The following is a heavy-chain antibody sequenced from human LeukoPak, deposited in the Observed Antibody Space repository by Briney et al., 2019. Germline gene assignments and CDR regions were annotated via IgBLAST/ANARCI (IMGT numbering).Heavy chain of an antibody. CDR2: IDYSGNT. V-gene: IGHV4-39*01. CDR1: GGSISSTSYY. J-gene: IGHJ5*02. Sequence: SQTLSLTCTVSGGSISSTSYYWGWIRQPPGKGLEWIGTIDYSGNTYYNESLRSRITISVDTSKNQFSLNLSSVTAADTAVYSCARLPTSRWLSWFDPWGQGTLVTVSS. CDR3: ARLPTSRWLSWFDP. D-gene: IGHD6-13*01.